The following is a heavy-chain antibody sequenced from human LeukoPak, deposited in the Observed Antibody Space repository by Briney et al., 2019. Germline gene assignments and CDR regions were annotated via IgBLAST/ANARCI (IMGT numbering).Heavy chain of an antibody. J-gene: IGHJ1*01. V-gene: IGHV4-59*10. Sequence: SETLSLTCAVYGGSFSGYYWSWIRQPAGKGLEWIGRIYTSGSTNYNPSLKSRVTMSVDTSKNQFSLKLSSVTAADTAVYYCASWPYYYDSSGYSAYFQHWGQGTLVTVSS. D-gene: IGHD3-22*01. CDR3: ASWPYYYDSSGYSAYFQH. CDR2: IYTSGST. CDR1: GGSFSGYY.